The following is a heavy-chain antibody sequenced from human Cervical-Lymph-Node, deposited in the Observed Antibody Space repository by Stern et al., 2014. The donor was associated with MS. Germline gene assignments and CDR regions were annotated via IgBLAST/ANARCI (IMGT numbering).Heavy chain of an antibody. D-gene: IGHD4-23*01. Sequence: EVQLVESGGGLVQPGRSLRLSCAASGFTFDDYAMHWVRQAPGKGLEWVSGISWNSGSIGYADSVKGRFTISRDNAKNSLYLQMNSLRAEDTALYYCAKDIHSGRWLGSYGMDVWGQGTTVTVSS. CDR2: ISWNSGSI. J-gene: IGHJ6*02. V-gene: IGHV3-9*01. CDR3: AKDIHSGRWLGSYGMDV. CDR1: GFTFDDYA.